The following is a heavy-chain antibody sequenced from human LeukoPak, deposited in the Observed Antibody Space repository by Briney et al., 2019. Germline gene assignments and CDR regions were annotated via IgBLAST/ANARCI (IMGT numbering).Heavy chain of an antibody. J-gene: IGHJ4*02. V-gene: IGHV4-61*02. CDR1: GGSISSGSYY. CDR3: ASSDSSGYDY. D-gene: IGHD3-22*01. Sequence: TLSLTCTVSGGSISSGSYYWSWIRQPAGKGLEWIGRIYTSGSTNYNPSLKSRVTISVDTSKNQFSLKLSSVTAADTAVYYCASSDSSGYDYWGQGTLVTVSS. CDR2: IYTSGST.